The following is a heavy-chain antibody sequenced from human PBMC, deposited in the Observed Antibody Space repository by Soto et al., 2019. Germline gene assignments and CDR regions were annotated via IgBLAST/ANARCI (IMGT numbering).Heavy chain of an antibody. V-gene: IGHV3-30*18. CDR3: AKDLRGTTRYYYYGMDV. Sequence: QVQLVESGGGVVEPGRSLRLSCAASGFTFSAYGMHWVRQAPGKGLEWVAAILYDGSNKYYADSVKGRFTISRDNSKKTLYLQMNSLRAEATAVYYCAKDLRGTTRYYYYGMDVWGQGTTVTVSS. CDR2: ILYDGSNK. J-gene: IGHJ6*02. CDR1: GFTFSAYG. D-gene: IGHD1-26*01.